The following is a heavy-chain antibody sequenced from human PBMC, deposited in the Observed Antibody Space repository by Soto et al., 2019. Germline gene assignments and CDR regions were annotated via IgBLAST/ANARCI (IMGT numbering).Heavy chain of an antibody. CDR3: ARERRHYYDSSGYYHDAFDI. CDR1: GYIYTTYG. CDR2: VSTYNGNT. J-gene: IGHJ3*02. D-gene: IGHD3-22*01. Sequence: ASVKVSCKASGYIYTTYGISWVRQAPGQGLEWLGWVSTYNGNTNYAQRFRGRVSMTTDKSTRTAYMELRSLTSEDTAVYYCARERRHYYDSSGYYHDAFDIWGQGTMVTVSS. V-gene: IGHV1-18*01.